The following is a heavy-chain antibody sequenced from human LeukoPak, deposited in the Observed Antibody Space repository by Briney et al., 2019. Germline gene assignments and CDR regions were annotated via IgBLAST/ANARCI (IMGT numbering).Heavy chain of an antibody. D-gene: IGHD5-12*01. V-gene: IGHV4-61*02. CDR3: ARGGDAAPFDY. CDR2: IYTSGST. Sequence: SETLSLTCAVSGGSITSGTYYWSWIRQPAGKGLEWIGRIYTSGSTNYSPSLKSRVTILFDTSKNQFSLKLSSVTAADTAVYYCARGGDAAPFDYWGQGTLVAVSS. J-gene: IGHJ4*02. CDR1: GGSITSGTYY.